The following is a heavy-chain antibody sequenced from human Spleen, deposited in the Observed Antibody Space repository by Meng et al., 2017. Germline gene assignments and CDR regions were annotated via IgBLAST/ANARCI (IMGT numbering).Heavy chain of an antibody. CDR1: GGSISSSSYY. D-gene: IGHD3-22*01. V-gene: IGHV4-39*07. J-gene: IGHJ4*02. CDR2: IYYSGST. CDR3: ARASYNYYDSSGSGFDY. Sequence: SETLSLTCTVSGGSISSSSYYWDWIRQPPGKGLEWIGSIYYSGSTYYNPSLKSRVTISEDTSKNQFSLKLSSVTAADTAVYYCARASYNYYDSSGSGFDYWGQGTLVTVSS.